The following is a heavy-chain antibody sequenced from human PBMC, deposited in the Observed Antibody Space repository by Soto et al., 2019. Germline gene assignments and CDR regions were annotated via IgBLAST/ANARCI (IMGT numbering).Heavy chain of an antibody. CDR2: IYHSGST. CDR3: ARLRWETENNWFDP. CDR1: GDSINSVDHY. D-gene: IGHD1-26*01. J-gene: IGHJ5*02. V-gene: IGHV4-30-4*01. Sequence: QVQLQESGPGLVRPSQTQSLTCTVSGDSINSVDHYWSWIRQPPGKGLEWMGYIYHSGSTHYNPSLNSRLTISIDTSTNRFSLNLTSVTAADTAVYFCARLRWETENNWFDPWGQGALVTVSS.